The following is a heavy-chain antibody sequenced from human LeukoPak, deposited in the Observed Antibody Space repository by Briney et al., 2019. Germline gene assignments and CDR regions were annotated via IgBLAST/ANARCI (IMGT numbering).Heavy chain of an antibody. CDR3: ARSYDFWSGDSQFDY. Sequence: SETLSLTCTVSGGSISSYYWSWIRQPPGKGLEWIGYIYYSGSTNYNPSLKSRVTISVDTSKNQFSLKLSSVTAADTATHYCARSYDFWSGDSQFDYWGQGTLVTVPS. D-gene: IGHD3-3*01. CDR2: IYYSGST. V-gene: IGHV4-59*01. J-gene: IGHJ4*02. CDR1: GGSISSYY.